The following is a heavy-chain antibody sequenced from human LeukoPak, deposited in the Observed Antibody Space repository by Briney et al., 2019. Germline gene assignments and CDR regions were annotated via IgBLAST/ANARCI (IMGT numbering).Heavy chain of an antibody. CDR2: IRYDGSNK. J-gene: IGHJ4*02. D-gene: IGHD3-22*01. CDR1: GFTFSSYG. Sequence: GGSLRLSCAASGFTFSSYGMHWVRQAPGKGLEWVAFIRYDGSNKYYADSVKGRFTISRDNSKNTLYLQMNSLRAGDTAVYYCAKDMYYYDSSGSGFDYWGQGTLVTVSS. V-gene: IGHV3-30*02. CDR3: AKDMYYYDSSGSGFDY.